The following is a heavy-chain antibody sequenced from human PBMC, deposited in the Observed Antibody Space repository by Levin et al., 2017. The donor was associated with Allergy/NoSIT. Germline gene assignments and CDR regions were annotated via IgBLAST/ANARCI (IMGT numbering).Heavy chain of an antibody. CDR2: ISSSSSTI. CDR3: ASGGHTIFGVASPWGYGMDV. Sequence: SCAASGFTFSSYSMNWVRQAPGKGLEWVSYISSSSSTIYYADSVKGRFTISRDNAKNSLYLQMNSLRAEDTAVYYCASGGHTIFGVASPWGYGMDVWGQGTTVTVSS. V-gene: IGHV3-48*01. D-gene: IGHD3-3*01. CDR1: GFTFSSYS. J-gene: IGHJ6*02.